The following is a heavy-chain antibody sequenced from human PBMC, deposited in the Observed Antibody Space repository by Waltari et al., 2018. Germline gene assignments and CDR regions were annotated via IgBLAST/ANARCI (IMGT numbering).Heavy chain of an antibody. CDR3: ARGSTLRFLTYYYMDV. J-gene: IGHJ6*03. CDR1: GYTFTGYY. CDR2: INPNSGGT. D-gene: IGHD3-3*01. Sequence: QVQLVQSGAEVKKPGASVKVSCKASGYTFTGYYMHWVRQAPGQGLEWMGWINPNSGGTNYAQKFQGRVTMTRDTSISTAYMELSRLRSDDTAVYYCARGSTLRFLTYYYMDVWGKGTTVTISS. V-gene: IGHV1-2*02.